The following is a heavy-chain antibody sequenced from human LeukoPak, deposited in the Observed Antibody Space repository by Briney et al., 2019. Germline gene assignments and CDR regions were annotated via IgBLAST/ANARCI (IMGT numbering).Heavy chain of an antibody. D-gene: IGHD6-13*01. CDR3: AKAVSWSTYYFDY. CDR1: GFTFSSYS. V-gene: IGHV3-21*04. Sequence: GGSPRLSCAASGFTFSSYSMNWVRQAPGKGLEWVSSISSSSSYIYYADSVKGRFTISRDNAKNSLYLQMNSLRAEDTAVYYCAKAVSWSTYYFDYWGQGTLVTVSS. J-gene: IGHJ4*02. CDR2: ISSSSSYI.